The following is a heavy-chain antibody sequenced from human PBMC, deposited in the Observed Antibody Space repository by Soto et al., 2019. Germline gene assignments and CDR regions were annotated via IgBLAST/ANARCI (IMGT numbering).Heavy chain of an antibody. CDR1: GGTFSSYA. D-gene: IGHD4-17*01. CDR2: IIPIFRTA. Sequence: QVQLVQSGAEVKKPGSSVKVSCKASGGTFSSYAISWVRQAPGQGLEGMGGIIPIFRTANYAQTFQGRVTSTADESTSTAYMELGILRSEDTAMYYCARLRNDYGETPYCFDYWGQGTLVAVSS. V-gene: IGHV1-69*01. CDR3: ARLRNDYGETPYCFDY. J-gene: IGHJ4*02.